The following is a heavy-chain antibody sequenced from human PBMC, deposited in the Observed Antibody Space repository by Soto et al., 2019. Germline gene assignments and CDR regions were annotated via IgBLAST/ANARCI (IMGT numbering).Heavy chain of an antibody. D-gene: IGHD1-1*01. CDR3: AKLYWNPRYFDY. J-gene: IGHJ4*02. CDR1: GFTFTNVA. Sequence: EVQLLESGGGLVQPGGSLRLSWAASGFTFTNVAMTWVRQAPGKGLEWVSTITDSGGRTDYADSVKGRFTISRDNSKSTLYLQMNNLRADDTAVYYCAKLYWNPRYFDYWGQGAQVTISS. V-gene: IGHV3-23*01. CDR2: ITDSGGRT.